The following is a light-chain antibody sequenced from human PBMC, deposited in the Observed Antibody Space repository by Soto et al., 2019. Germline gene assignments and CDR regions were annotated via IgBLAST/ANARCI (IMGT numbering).Light chain of an antibody. Sequence: EIVLTHSPGTLSLSPWERATLSCRASQSVSSSYLAWYQQKPGQAPRLLIYGASSRATGIPARFSGSGSGTEFTLTISSLQSEDFAVYYCQQYNSWPPITFGQGTRLEIK. CDR2: GAS. CDR1: QSVSSSY. V-gene: IGKV3-15*01. CDR3: QQYNSWPPIT. J-gene: IGKJ5*01.